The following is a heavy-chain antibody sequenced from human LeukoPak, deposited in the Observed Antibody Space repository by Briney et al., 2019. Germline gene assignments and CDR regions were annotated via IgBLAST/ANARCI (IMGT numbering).Heavy chain of an antibody. CDR1: GYTFTGYY. CDR2: INPNSGGT. V-gene: IGHV1-2*02. CDR3: ARADSVPAGDYHYWYMDV. J-gene: IGHJ6*03. Sequence: ASVKVSCKASGYTFTGYYMHWVRQAPGQGLEWMGWINPNSGGTNYALKFQGRVTMTRDTSISTVYMELSSLRSDDTAVYYCARADSVPAGDYHYWYMDVWGKGTTVTVSS. D-gene: IGHD2-2*01.